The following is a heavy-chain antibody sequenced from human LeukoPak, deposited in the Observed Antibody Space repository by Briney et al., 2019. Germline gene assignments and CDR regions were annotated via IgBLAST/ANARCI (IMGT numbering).Heavy chain of an antibody. CDR3: ASLFSGWSSPPSDY. J-gene: IGHJ4*02. CDR2: IYYSGVS. Sequence: SETLSLTCTVSGGSIISSSFWWGWIRQPPGKGLEWIGSIYYSGVSYYNTSLKSRVTISVDTSKNQFSLNLSSVTAADTAVYYCASLFSGWSSPPSDYWGQGTLVTVSS. CDR1: GGSIISSSFW. V-gene: IGHV4-39*07. D-gene: IGHD6-19*01.